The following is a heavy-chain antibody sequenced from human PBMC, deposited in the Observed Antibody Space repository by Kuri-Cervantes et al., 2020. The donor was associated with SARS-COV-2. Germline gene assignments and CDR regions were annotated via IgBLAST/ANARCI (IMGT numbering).Heavy chain of an antibody. CDR1: GGSISSYY. Sequence: SETLSLTCTVSGGSISSYYWSWIRQPPGKGLEWIGYIYYSGSTNYNPSLKSRVTISVNTSKNQFSLKLSSVTAADTAVYYCASRRIQLWLRCFDPWGQGTLVTVSS. CDR3: ASRRIQLWLRCFDP. D-gene: IGHD5-18*01. J-gene: IGHJ5*02. V-gene: IGHV4-59*12. CDR2: IYYSGST.